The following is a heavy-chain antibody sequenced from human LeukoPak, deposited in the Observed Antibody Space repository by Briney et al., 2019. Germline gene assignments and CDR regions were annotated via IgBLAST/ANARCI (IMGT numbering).Heavy chain of an antibody. J-gene: IGHJ3*02. CDR1: GFTFSSYW. CDR3: AHSSGWQDAFDI. V-gene: IGHV3-74*01. D-gene: IGHD6-19*01. Sequence: GGSLRLSCAASGFTFSSYWMHWVRQAPGKGLVWVSRINSDGSSTSYADSVKGRFTISRDNAKNTLYLQMNSLRAEDTAVYYCAHSSGWQDAFDIWGQGTMVTVSS. CDR2: INSDGSST.